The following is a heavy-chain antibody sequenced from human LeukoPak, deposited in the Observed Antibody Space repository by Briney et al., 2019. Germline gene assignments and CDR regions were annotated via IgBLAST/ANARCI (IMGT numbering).Heavy chain of an antibody. CDR2: ISNSGSTI. D-gene: IGHD5-24*01. V-gene: IGHV3-11*01. CDR1: GFTFTDYY. J-gene: IGHJ3*02. CDR3: ARARRSRDGYNPAGLPFDI. Sequence: GGSLRLSCTASGFTFTDYYMSWIRQAPGKGLEWVSHISNSGSTIYYTDSVKGRFTISRDNAKKSVYLQMNRLRADDTAVYYCARARRSRDGYNPAGLPFDIWGQGTMVTVSS.